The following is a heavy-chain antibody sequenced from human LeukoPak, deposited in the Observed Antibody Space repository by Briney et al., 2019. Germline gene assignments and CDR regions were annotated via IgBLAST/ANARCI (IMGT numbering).Heavy chain of an antibody. V-gene: IGHV4-4*09. CDR1: GGSISSYY. J-gene: IGHJ4*02. Sequence: SETLSLTCTVSGGSISSYYWSWIRQPPGKGLEWIGYIYTSGSTNYNPSLKSRVTISVDTSKNQFSLKLSSVTAAGTAVYYCARQGRGYSYGPTGYFDYWGQGTLVTVSS. D-gene: IGHD5-18*01. CDR3: ARQGRGYSYGPTGYFDY. CDR2: IYTSGST.